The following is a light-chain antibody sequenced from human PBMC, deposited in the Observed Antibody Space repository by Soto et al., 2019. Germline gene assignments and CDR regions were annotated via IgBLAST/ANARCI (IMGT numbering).Light chain of an antibody. CDR3: QHYNSYSEA. V-gene: IGKV1-5*01. CDR2: DAS. J-gene: IGKJ1*01. Sequence: GDRVTITCRASQTISTWMAWYQQKPGKAPKLLVYDASTLQSGVASRFSGSGSGTEFTLIISGLQPDESATYYCQHYNSYSEAVGQGTKVDIK. CDR1: QTISTW.